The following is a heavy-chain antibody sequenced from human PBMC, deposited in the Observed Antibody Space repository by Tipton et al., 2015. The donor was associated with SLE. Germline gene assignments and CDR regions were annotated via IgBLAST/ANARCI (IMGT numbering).Heavy chain of an antibody. Sequence: TLSLTCTVSGGSISSHYWSWIRQPPGKGLEWIGEINHSGSTNYNPSLKSRVTISVDTSKNQFSLKLSSVTAADTAVYYCARSGSSSRMGLYYFDYWGQGTLVTVSS. V-gene: IGHV4-34*01. CDR1: GGSISSHY. D-gene: IGHD6-6*01. CDR2: INHSGST. J-gene: IGHJ4*02. CDR3: ARSGSSSRMGLYYFDY.